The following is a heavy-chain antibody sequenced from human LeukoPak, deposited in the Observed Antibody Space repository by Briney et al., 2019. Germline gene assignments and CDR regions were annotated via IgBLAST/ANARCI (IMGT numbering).Heavy chain of an antibody. CDR3: AKYYPFWSGSSRYGMDV. CDR1: GFTFSSYA. V-gene: IGHV3-23*01. J-gene: IGHJ6*02. Sequence: GGSLRLSCAASGFTFSSYAMSWVRQAPGKGLEWVSGISGSGDNTYYADSVKGRFTISRDNSKNTLYVQVNSLGAEDTAVYFCAKYYPFWSGSSRYGMDVWGQGTTVTVSS. CDR2: ISGSGDNT. D-gene: IGHD3-3*01.